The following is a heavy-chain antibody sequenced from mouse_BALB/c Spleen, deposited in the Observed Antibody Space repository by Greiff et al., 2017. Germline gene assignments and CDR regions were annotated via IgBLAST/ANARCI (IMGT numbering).Heavy chain of an antibody. CDR3: ARQRIYYDYDGGAMDY. CDR2: ISSGGSYT. V-gene: IGHV5-6*02. J-gene: IGHJ4*01. D-gene: IGHD2-4*01. CDR1: GFTFSSYG. Sequence: EVKLVESGGDLVKPGGSLKLSCAASGFTFSSYGMSWVRQTPDKRLEWVATISSGGSYTYYPDSVKGRFTISRDNAKNTLYLQMSSLKSEDTAMYYCARQRIYYDYDGGAMDYWGQGTSVTVSS.